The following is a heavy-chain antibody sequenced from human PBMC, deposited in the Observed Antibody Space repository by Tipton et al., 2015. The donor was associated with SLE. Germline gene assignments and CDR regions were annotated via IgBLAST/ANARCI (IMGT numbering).Heavy chain of an antibody. CDR3: ARGGRWQQLVNYVLGY. J-gene: IGHJ4*02. CDR2: MNPNSGNT. D-gene: IGHD6-13*01. Sequence: QSGAEVKKPGSSVKVSCKASGYTFTSYDINWVRQATGQGLEWMGWMNPNSGNTGYAQKFQGRVTMTRNTSVSTAYMELSSLRSEDTAVYYCARGGRWQQLVNYVLGYWGQGTLVTVSS. CDR1: GYTFTSYD. V-gene: IGHV1-8*02.